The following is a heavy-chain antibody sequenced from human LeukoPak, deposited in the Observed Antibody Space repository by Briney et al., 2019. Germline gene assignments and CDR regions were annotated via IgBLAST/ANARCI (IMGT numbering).Heavy chain of an antibody. Sequence: GGSLTLSCAASGYTFSDFSVNWVRQAPGKGLEGVSSISVRRNYRYYADSVRGRFTISRDDARDSLFLQMNSLRAEDTAVYFCVRLRRNNDRSGYYYYYDYWGQGTLVTVSS. CDR3: VRLRRNNDRSGYYYYYDY. D-gene: IGHD3-22*01. V-gene: IGHV3-21*01. J-gene: IGHJ4*02. CDR1: GYTFSDFS. CDR2: ISVRRNYR.